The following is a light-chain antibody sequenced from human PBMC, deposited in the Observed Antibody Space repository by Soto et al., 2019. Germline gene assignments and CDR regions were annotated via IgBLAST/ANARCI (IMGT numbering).Light chain of an antibody. Sequence: QSVLTQPASVSGSPGQSITISCTGTSRDVGNYNLVSWYQQHPGKAPKLMIYEGSKRPSGVSNRFSGSKSGNTASLTISGLQAEDEADYYCCSYAGSSTWVFGGGTKLTVL. V-gene: IGLV2-23*01. CDR3: CSYAGSSTWV. J-gene: IGLJ3*02. CDR1: SRDVGNYNL. CDR2: EGS.